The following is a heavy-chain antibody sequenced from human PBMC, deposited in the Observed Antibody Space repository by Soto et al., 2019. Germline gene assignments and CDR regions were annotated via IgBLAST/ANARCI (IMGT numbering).Heavy chain of an antibody. CDR2: IRSKPNNYAT. CDR1: GFPFNGSA. CDR3: AGDFYYNMDV. J-gene: IGHJ6*02. V-gene: IGHV3-73*02. Sequence: EVQLVESGGGLVHPGGSLKLSCAASGFPFNGSAMHWVRQASGKGLEWVGRIRSKPNNYATAYAASLKGRFTISRDDSKNTEYLQMNSLKTEDTAVYYCAGDFYYNMDVWGHGTTVTVSS.